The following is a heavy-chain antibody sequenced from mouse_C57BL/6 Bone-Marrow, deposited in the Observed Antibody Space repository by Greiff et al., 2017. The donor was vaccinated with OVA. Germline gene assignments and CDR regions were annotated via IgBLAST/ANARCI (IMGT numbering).Heavy chain of an antibody. J-gene: IGHJ4*01. V-gene: IGHV2-4*01. CDR2: IWSGGST. CDR3: AKRYLLHAMDY. Sequence: VQLQQSGPGLVQPSQSLSITCTVSGFSLTSYGVHWVRQPPGKGLEWLGVIWSGGSTGYNAAFISRLSISKDNSKSQVFFKMNSLQADDTAIYYCAKRYLLHAMDYWGQGTSVTVSS. D-gene: IGHD2-1*01. CDR1: GFSLTSYG.